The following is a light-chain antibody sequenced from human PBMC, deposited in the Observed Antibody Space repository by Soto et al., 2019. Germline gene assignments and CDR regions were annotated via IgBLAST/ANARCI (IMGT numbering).Light chain of an antibody. CDR1: QSVDNK. J-gene: IGKJ2*01. CDR3: QHYNGLVKT. V-gene: IGKV3D-15*01. CDR2: DTS. Sequence: EIVMTQSPATLSVSPGERATLYCRASQSVDNKLAWYQQKPGQAPRLLIYDTSNRATSIPARFSGSGSEPEFTLTISSLQSEDFAIYYCQHYNGLVKTVGQGTKRDI.